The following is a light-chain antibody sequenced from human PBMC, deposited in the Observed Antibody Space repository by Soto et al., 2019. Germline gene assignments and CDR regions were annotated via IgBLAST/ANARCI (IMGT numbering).Light chain of an antibody. V-gene: IGKV1-33*01. CDR3: QQYHTLVS. J-gene: IGKJ4*01. CDR2: DAS. CDR1: RDIRKY. Sequence: DIQMPQSPSSLSASVGDRVTITCQASRDIRKYLNWYQQKPGKAPKLLIYDASNLETGVTSRFSGSGSGTDFTFTISSLQSEDIATYYCQQYHTLVSFGGGTKVEIK.